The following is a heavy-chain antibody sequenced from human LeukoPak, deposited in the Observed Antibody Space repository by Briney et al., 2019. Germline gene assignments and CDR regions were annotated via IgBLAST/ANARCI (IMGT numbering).Heavy chain of an antibody. Sequence: PGGSLRLSCAASGFTFSNYGMHWVRQAPGKGLEWVAVIWYDGSNKYYADSVKGRFTISRDNSKNTYLQMNSLSAEDTAVYYCARDLGSSSWYYFDYWGQGTLVTVSS. CDR1: GFTFSNYG. D-gene: IGHD6-13*01. V-gene: IGHV3-33*01. CDR2: IWYDGSNK. J-gene: IGHJ4*02. CDR3: ARDLGSSSWYYFDY.